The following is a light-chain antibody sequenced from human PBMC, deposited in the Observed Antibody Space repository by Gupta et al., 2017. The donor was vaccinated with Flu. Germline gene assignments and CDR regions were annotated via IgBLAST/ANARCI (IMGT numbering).Light chain of an antibody. CDR1: QSLLHSNGNNF. V-gene: IGKV2-28*01. J-gene: IGKJ4*01. CDR3: MRSLETPPT. CDR2: LGS. Sequence: DIVMTQSPLSLPVTPGEPASISCRSSQSLLHSNGNNFLDWYLQKPGQSPQLLIYLGSNRASGVPDRFTRTGSGTDFTLKIMSVDAQDVRVSYCMRSLETPPTFGGGTKVEIK.